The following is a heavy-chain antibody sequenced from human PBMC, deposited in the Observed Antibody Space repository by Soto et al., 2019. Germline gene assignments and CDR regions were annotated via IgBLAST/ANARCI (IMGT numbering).Heavy chain of an antibody. CDR3: ARGGRSETYLHSWFDP. J-gene: IGHJ5*02. V-gene: IGHV4-59*08. Sequence: QVQLQESGPGLVKPSETLSLTCTVSGGSISSYYWSWIRQPPGKGLEWIGYIYYSGSTNYNPSLKSRVTISVDTSKNQFSRKLSSVTAADTAVYYCARGGRSETYLHSWFDPWGQGTLVTVSS. CDR2: IYYSGST. CDR1: GGSISSYY.